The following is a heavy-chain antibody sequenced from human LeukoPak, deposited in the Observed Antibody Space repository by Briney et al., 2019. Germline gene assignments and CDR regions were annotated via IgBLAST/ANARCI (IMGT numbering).Heavy chain of an antibody. J-gene: IGHJ4*02. Sequence: GASVKVSCKASGYSFTSYGISWVRQAPGQGLEWMGWISAYNGNTNYAQKLQGRVTMTTDTSTSTAYMELRSLRSDDTAVYYCARDPPYYDFWSGYYTIFDYRGQGTLVTVSS. CDR3: ARDPPYYDFWSGYYTIFDY. V-gene: IGHV1-18*01. CDR1: GYSFTSYG. D-gene: IGHD3-3*01. CDR2: ISAYNGNT.